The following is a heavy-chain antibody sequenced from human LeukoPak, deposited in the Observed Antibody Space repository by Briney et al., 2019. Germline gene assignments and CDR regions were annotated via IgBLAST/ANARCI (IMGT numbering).Heavy chain of an antibody. D-gene: IGHD1-20*01. Sequence: PGGSLRLSCAASGFTFSSYSMNWVRQAPGKGLEWVSSISSSSSYIYYADSVKGRFTISRDNAKNSLYLQMNSLRAEDTAVYYCARDTPMYNWNDVDSWGFYFDYWGQGTLVTVSS. J-gene: IGHJ4*02. CDR1: GFTFSSYS. CDR3: ARDTPMYNWNDVDSWGFYFDY. V-gene: IGHV3-21*01. CDR2: ISSSSSYI.